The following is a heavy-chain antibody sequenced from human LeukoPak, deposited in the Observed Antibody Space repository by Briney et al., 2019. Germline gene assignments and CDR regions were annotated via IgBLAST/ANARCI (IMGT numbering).Heavy chain of an antibody. CDR3: ARAPTTYSSGWPYSFDY. CDR2: ISGNGGST. Sequence: GGSLRLSCAASGFTFSSYAMSWVRQAPGKGLEWVSAISGNGGSTYYADSVKGRFTISRDNSKNTLFLQMNSPRAEDTAVYYCARAPTTYSSGWPYSFDYWGQGTLVTVSS. J-gene: IGHJ4*02. CDR1: GFTFSSYA. V-gene: IGHV3-23*01. D-gene: IGHD6-19*01.